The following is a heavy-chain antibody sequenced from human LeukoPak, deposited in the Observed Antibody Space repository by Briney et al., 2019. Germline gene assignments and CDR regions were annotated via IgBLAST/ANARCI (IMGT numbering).Heavy chain of an antibody. CDR1: GFTFSSYA. D-gene: IGHD6-13*01. CDR3: ARGGGAIATHKFDP. J-gene: IGHJ5*02. Sequence: PGGSLRLSCAASGFTFSSYAMHWVRQAPGKGLEYVSAISSNGGSTYYANSVKGRFTISRDNSKNTLYLQMGSLRAEDMAVYYCARGGGAIATHKFDPWGQGTLVTVSS. V-gene: IGHV3-64*01. CDR2: ISSNGGST.